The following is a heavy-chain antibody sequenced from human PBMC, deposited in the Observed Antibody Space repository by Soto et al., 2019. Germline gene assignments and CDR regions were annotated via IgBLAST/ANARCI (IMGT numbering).Heavy chain of an antibody. J-gene: IGHJ5*02. Sequence: QLQLQESGPGLVEPSETLSLTCTVSGGSISSSSYYWGWIRQPPGKGLEWIGSIYYSGSTYYNPSLKSRVTISVDTSKNQFSLKLSSVTAADTAVYYCARRVRGVIGSWFDPWGQGTLVTVSS. CDR3: ARRVRGVIGSWFDP. CDR1: GGSISSSSYY. D-gene: IGHD3-10*01. CDR2: IYYSGST. V-gene: IGHV4-39*01.